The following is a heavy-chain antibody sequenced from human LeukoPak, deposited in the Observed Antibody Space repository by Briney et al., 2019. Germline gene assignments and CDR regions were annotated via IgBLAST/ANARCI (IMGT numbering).Heavy chain of an antibody. J-gene: IGHJ4*02. Sequence: SETLSLTCTVSGGSISSGSYYWSWVRQPPGKGLEWIGYIYYSGNTNYNPSLKSRVTISIDTSKNQFSLKLNSVTAADTAVYYCARGLIAAREYYFDSWGQGTLVTVSS. CDR2: IYYSGNT. V-gene: IGHV4-61*01. CDR3: ARGLIAAREYYFDS. CDR1: GGSISSGSYY. D-gene: IGHD6-6*01.